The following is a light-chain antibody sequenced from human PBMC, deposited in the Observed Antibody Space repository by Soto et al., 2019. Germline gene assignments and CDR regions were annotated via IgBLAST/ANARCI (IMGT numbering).Light chain of an antibody. Sequence: EIILTQSPDTLSLSPGERATLSCRASQTVSSNYLAWCQQRPGQAPRLLIYGASTRAAGIPDRFSGSGSGTDFTLTITRLEPEDSAVYFCQQYTGPPHTFGQGTRLEIK. J-gene: IGKJ5*01. CDR3: QQYTGPPHT. V-gene: IGKV3-20*01. CDR2: GAS. CDR1: QTVSSNY.